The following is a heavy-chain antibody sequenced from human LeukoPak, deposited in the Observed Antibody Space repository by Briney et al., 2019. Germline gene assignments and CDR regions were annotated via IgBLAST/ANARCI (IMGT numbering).Heavy chain of an antibody. Sequence: GGSLRLSCAASGFTFSSYGMTWVRQAPGKGLEWVSTINTSGGTTYYTDSVKGRFTGSRDNSKNTPYLQMNSLRAEDTAVYYCAKGYNWHDRWGQGTLVTVSS. J-gene: IGHJ5*02. CDR2: INTSGGTT. CDR3: AKGYNWHDR. V-gene: IGHV3-23*01. CDR1: GFTFSSYG.